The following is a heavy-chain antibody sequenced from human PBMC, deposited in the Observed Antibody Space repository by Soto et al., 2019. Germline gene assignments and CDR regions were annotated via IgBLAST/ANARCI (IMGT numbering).Heavy chain of an antibody. Sequence: PSETLSLTCSVSGGSISSGDYYWNWIRQPPGKGLEWIGYIYYSGSTNYNPSLKSRVTISVDTSKNQFSLKLSSVTAADTAVYYCARQDAGSFFNWGQGTLVTVSS. D-gene: IGHD3-10*01. CDR3: ARQDAGSFFN. CDR1: GGSISSGDYY. J-gene: IGHJ4*02. V-gene: IGHV4-61*08. CDR2: IYYSGST.